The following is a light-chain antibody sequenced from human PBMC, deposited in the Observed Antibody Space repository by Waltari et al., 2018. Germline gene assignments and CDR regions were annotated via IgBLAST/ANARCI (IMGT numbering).Light chain of an antibody. V-gene: IGLV1-51*01. J-gene: IGLJ1*01. CDR2: DND. CDR3: GAWHSSLNAYV. CDR1: SSDIGKNY. Sequence: QSVLTQPPSVSAAPGQKVTISCSGSSSDIGKNYVSWYQQLPGTAPKLLVYDNDKRPSGIADRFSGSKSGTSATLGITGLQTGDEADYYCGAWHSSLNAYVFGTGTTVIVL.